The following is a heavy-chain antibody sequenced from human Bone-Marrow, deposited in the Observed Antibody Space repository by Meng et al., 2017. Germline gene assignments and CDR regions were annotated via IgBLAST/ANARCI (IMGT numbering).Heavy chain of an antibody. J-gene: IGHJ4*02. D-gene: IGHD6-25*01. V-gene: IGHV1-2*02. CDR1: GYTFTGYY. CDR3: ARDEDISAAGKLFGDY. CDR2: INPNSGGT. Sequence: GRVVEGGGEGKRPGASVKVSCKASGYTFTGYYMHWVRQAPGQGREWMGWINPNSGGTNYAQKFQGRVTMTGDTSISTAYMELSGLRSDDTAMYYCARDEDISAAGKLFGDYWGQGTLVTVSS.